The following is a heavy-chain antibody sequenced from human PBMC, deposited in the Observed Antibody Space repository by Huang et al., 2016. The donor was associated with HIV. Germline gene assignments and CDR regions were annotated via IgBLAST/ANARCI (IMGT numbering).Heavy chain of an antibody. CDR3: ARDPTSGKDALDI. Sequence: QVHLVQSGPEVKKPGASVKVSCKASGYTFTIYGITLVRQAPGQGLVWVGWFNPYNGNKNEAQTLQGRGTMTTDTSTSTAYMELRSLRSDDTAIYYCARDPTSGKDALDIWGQGTLVTVSS. CDR1: GYTFTIYG. D-gene: IGHD3-10*01. J-gene: IGHJ3*02. V-gene: IGHV1-18*01. CDR2: FNPYNGNK.